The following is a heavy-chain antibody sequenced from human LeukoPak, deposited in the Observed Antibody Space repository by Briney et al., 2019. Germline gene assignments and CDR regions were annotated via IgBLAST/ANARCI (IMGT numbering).Heavy chain of an antibody. Sequence: GESLGLSCAASGFTFSNYCMSWVRQAPGKGLEWVANIKEDGSEQYYMDSVKGRFTISRDNAKNSLYLQMKSLRAEDTAVYYCASLITTTIFGVFSRFDPWGQGTLVIVSS. V-gene: IGHV3-7*03. CDR1: GFTFSNYC. D-gene: IGHD3-3*01. J-gene: IGHJ5*02. CDR2: IKEDGSEQ. CDR3: ASLITTTIFGVFSRFDP.